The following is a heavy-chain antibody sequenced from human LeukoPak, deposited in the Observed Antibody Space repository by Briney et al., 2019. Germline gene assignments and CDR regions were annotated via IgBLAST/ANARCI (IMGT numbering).Heavy chain of an antibody. J-gene: IGHJ6*03. D-gene: IGHD5-18*01. V-gene: IGHV4-34*01. CDR1: GGSFSGYY. Sequence: SETLSLTCAVYGGSFSGYYWSWIRQPPGKGLEWIGEINHSGSTNYNPSLKSRVTISVDTSKNQFSLKLSSVTAADTAVYYCARDKLWSDYYYYMDVWGKGTTVTVSS. CDR2: INHSGST. CDR3: ARDKLWSDYYYYMDV.